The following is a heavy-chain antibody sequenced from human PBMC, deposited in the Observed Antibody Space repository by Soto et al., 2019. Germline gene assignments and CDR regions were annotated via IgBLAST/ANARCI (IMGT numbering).Heavy chain of an antibody. Sequence: QVQLVESGGGVVQPGRSLRLSCAASGFTFSSYGMHWVRQAPGKGLEWVAVISYDGRNKNYADSVKGRFTISRDNSKNKLYLQMNSLRAEDTAVYYCAEDLWEAAAVTPGDYWGQGTLVTVSS. D-gene: IGHD6-13*01. CDR2: ISYDGRNK. CDR3: AEDLWEAAAVTPGDY. J-gene: IGHJ4*02. V-gene: IGHV3-30*18. CDR1: GFTFSSYG.